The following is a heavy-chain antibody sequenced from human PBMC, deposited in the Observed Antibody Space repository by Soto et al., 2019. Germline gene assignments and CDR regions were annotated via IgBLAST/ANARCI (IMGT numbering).Heavy chain of an antibody. J-gene: IGHJ5*02. Sequence: QVQLQESGPGLVKASETLSLSCTVSGHSISADYWSWIRQPAGKRLEWIGRVDASGNTNYNPSLKRRVNMSVDTSKNQFFLKVRSVTAADTAMYFCARDVGGSVVPHWFDPWGQGALVTVSS. CDR2: VDASGNT. CDR3: ARDVGGSVVPHWFDP. V-gene: IGHV4-4*07. CDR1: GHSISADY. D-gene: IGHD3-22*01.